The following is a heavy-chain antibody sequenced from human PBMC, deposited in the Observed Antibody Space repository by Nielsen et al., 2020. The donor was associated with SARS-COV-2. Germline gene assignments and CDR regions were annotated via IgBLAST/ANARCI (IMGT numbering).Heavy chain of an antibody. Sequence: LSLTCAASGFTFSDYYMSWIRQAPGKGLEWVSYISSSSSYTNYADSVKGRFTISRDNAKNSLYLQMNSLRAEDTAVYYCARDKGYCSSTSCYTSAFDIWGQGTMVTVSS. J-gene: IGHJ3*02. D-gene: IGHD2-2*02. CDR1: GFTFSDYY. CDR2: ISSSSSYT. CDR3: ARDKGYCSSTSCYTSAFDI. V-gene: IGHV3-11*05.